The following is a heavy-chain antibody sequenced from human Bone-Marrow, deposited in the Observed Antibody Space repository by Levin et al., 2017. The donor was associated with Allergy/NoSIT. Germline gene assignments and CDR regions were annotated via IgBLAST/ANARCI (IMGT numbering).Heavy chain of an antibody. J-gene: IGHJ4*02. V-gene: IGHV4-39*01. CDR3: ARHGGATIGY. D-gene: IGHD1-26*01. Sequence: SETLSLTCTVSGGSISSSSYYWGWIRQPPGKGLEWIGSIYYSGSTYYNPSLKSRVTISVDTSKNQFSLKLSSVTAADTAVYYCARHGGATIGYWGQGTLVTVSS. CDR2: IYYSGST. CDR1: GGSISSSSYY.